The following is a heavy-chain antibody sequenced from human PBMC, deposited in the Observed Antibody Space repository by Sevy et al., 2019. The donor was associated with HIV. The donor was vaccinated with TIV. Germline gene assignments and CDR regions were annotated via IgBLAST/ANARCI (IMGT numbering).Heavy chain of an antibody. V-gene: IGHV4-59*08. J-gene: IGHJ4*02. CDR1: GASITSLY. CDR2: IYYNGHI. Sequence: SETLSLTCTVSGASITSLYWNWIRQPPGKGLEWIANIYYNGHINYNPSLKSRVTLSLDTSKNQFSLRLGSVTAADTAMYYCAGENAWGRGYSWGQGTLVTVSS. D-gene: IGHD1-26*01. CDR3: AGENAWGRGYS.